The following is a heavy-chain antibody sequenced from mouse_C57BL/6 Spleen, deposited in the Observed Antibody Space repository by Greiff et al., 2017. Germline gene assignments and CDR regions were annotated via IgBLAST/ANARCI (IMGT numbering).Heavy chain of an antibody. CDR2: INPGSGGT. V-gene: IGHV1-54*01. CDR1: GYAFTNYL. J-gene: IGHJ3*01. D-gene: IGHD2-4*01. Sequence: VQLQQSGAELVRPGTSVKVSCKASGYAFTNYLIEWVKQRPGQGLEWIGVINPGSGGTNYNEKFKGKATLTADKSSSTAYMQLSSLTSEDSAVYFCASIYYDYDEGFADWGQGTLVTVSA. CDR3: ASIYYDYDEGFAD.